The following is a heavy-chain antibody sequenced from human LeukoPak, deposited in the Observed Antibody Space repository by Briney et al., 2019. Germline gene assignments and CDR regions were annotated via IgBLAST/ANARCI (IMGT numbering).Heavy chain of an antibody. CDR2: IFYTGST. CDR3: ATLPGGDDAFDI. Sequence: SETLSLTCTVSGGSISSYYWSRIRQPPGKGLEWIGYIFYTGSTNYNPSLKSRVTISVLPSKKRFSLKLSPVTASDPAVYYCATLPGGDDAFDIWGQGTMVTVSS. J-gene: IGHJ3*02. D-gene: IGHD4-23*01. CDR1: GGSISSYY. V-gene: IGHV4-59*01.